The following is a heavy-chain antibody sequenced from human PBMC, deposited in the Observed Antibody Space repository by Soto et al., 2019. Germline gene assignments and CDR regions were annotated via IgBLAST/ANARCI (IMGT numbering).Heavy chain of an antibody. CDR3: ARESGGTGLDV. D-gene: IGHD1-1*01. J-gene: IGHJ6*02. CDR2: IYNSGSTM. CDR1: GFTFSAFE. V-gene: IGHV3-48*03. Sequence: GGSLRLSCAASGFTFSAFEMNWVRQAPGKGLEWLSYIYNSGSTMTYADSVKGRFAISRDNAKSSLYLEMYSLRAEDTAVYYCARESGGTGLDVWGQGTTVTVSS.